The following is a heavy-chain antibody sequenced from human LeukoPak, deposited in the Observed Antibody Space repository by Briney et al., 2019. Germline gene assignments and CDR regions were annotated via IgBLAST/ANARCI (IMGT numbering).Heavy chain of an antibody. D-gene: IGHD2-2*01. V-gene: IGHV3-23*01. CDR1: GFTFSSYA. Sequence: PGGSLRLSCAASGFTFSSYAMSWVRQAPGKGLEWVSAISGSGGSTYYADSVKGWFTISRDNSKNTLYLQMNSLRAEDTAVYYCAKSRPGIVVVPACDYWGQGTLVTVSS. J-gene: IGHJ4*02. CDR3: AKSRPGIVVVPACDY. CDR2: ISGSGGST.